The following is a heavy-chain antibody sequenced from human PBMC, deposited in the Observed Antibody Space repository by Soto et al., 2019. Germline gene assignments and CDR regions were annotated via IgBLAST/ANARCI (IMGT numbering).Heavy chain of an antibody. Sequence: QVQLVESGGGGVQPGRSLRLSCAASGFTFSSYGMHWVRQAPGKGLEWVAVIWYDGSNKYYADSVKGRFTISRDNSKNTLYPQMNSLRAEDTAVYYCARDLGRCGLPGYYYYGMDVWGQGTTVTVSS. CDR1: GFTFSSYG. V-gene: IGHV3-33*01. J-gene: IGHJ6*02. CDR3: ARDLGRCGLPGYYYYGMDV. D-gene: IGHD4-17*01. CDR2: IWYDGSNK.